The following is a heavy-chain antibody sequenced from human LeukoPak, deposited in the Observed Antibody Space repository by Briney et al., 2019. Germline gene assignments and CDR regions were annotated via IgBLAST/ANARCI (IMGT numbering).Heavy chain of an antibody. CDR1: GGSISSGRYY. CDR3: ATDGMVRGPDARFDS. D-gene: IGHD3-10*01. CDR2: IYTRGST. Sequence: SQTLSLTCNVSGGSISSGRYYWSWIRQPAGKGLEWIGRIYTRGSTNYNPSLKSRVTMSVDTSKNQFSLKLSSVTAADTAVYYCATDGMVRGPDARFDSWGQGTLVTVSS. V-gene: IGHV4-61*02. J-gene: IGHJ5*01.